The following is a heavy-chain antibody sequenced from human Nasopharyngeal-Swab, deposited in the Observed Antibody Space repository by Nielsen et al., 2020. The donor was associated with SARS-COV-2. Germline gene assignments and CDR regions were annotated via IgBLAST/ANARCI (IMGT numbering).Heavy chain of an antibody. J-gene: IGHJ6*02. CDR1: GYTFTSYG. D-gene: IGHD6-19*01. CDR3: ARDRIAVAGTNYYYYGMDV. Sequence: ASVKVSCKASGYTFTSYGISWVRQAPGQGLEWMGWISAYNGKTNCAQKLQGRVTMTTDTSTSTAYMELRSLRSDDTAVYYCARDRIAVAGTNYYYYGMDVWGQGTTVTVSS. CDR2: ISAYNGKT. V-gene: IGHV1-18*01.